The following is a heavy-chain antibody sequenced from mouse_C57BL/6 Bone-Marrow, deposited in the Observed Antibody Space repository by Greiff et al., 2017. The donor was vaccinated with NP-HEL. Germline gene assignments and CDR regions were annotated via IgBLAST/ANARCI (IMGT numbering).Heavy chain of an antibody. CDR2: IDPANGNT. CDR1: GFNIKNTC. Sequence: EVQLQESVAELVRPGASVKLSCTASGFNIKNTCMHWVKQRPEQGLEWIGRIDPANGNTKYAPKFQGKATITADTSSNTAYLQLSSLTSEDTAIYYCSSAVVSFGYWGQGTTLTVSS. V-gene: IGHV14-3*01. CDR3: SSAVVSFGY. D-gene: IGHD1-1*01. J-gene: IGHJ2*01.